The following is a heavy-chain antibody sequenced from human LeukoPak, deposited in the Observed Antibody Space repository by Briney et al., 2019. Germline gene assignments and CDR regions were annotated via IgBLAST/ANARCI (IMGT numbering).Heavy chain of an antibody. D-gene: IGHD1-26*01. CDR1: GFTFSSYS. CDR3: ARSREGFFDY. V-gene: IGHV3-21*01. J-gene: IGHJ4*02. Sequence: NPGGSLRLSCAASGFTFSSYSMNWVRQAPGKGLEWVSSISSSSSYIYYADSVKGRFTISRDNAKNSLYLQMNSLRAEDTAVYFCARSREGFFDYWGQGTLVTVSS. CDR2: ISSSSSYI.